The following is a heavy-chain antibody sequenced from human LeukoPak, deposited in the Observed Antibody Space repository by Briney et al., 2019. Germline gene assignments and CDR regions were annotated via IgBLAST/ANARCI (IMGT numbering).Heavy chain of an antibody. V-gene: IGHV3-21*01. CDR1: GFTLGAFW. J-gene: IGHJ6*02. Sequence: PGGSLRLSCVASGFTLGAFWMTWVRQAPGKGLEWVSSISSSSSYIYYADSVKGRFTISRDNAKNSLYLQMNSLRAEDTAVYYCARDWEVVVPAAAYGVDVWGQGTTVTVSS. CDR3: ARDWEVVVPAAAYGVDV. D-gene: IGHD2-2*01. CDR2: ISSSSSYI.